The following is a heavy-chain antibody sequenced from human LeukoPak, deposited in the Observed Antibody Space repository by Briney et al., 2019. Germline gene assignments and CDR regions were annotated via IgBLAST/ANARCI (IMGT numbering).Heavy chain of an antibody. V-gene: IGHV4-30-4*01. J-gene: IGHJ4*02. CDR2: IYYSGST. CDR3: ARAGQQQLVDY. Sequence: PSEPLSLTCTVYGGSIRSGDYYWSWIRQPPGKGLEWIGYIYYSGSTYYNPSLKSRVTISVDTSKNQFSLKLSSVTAADTAVYYCARAGQQQLVDYWGQGTLVTVSS. D-gene: IGHD6-13*01. CDR1: GGSIRSGDYY.